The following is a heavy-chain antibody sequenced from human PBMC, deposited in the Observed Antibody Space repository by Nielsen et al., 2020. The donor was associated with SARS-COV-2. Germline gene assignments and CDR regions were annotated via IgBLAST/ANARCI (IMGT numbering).Heavy chain of an antibody. CDR3: ARTKVTTAFDY. J-gene: IGHJ4*02. V-gene: IGHV4-30-4*01. CDR2: IYYSGST. D-gene: IGHD4-17*01. Sequence: SETLSLTCTVSGGSISSGDYYWNWVRQPPGKGLEWIGHIYYSGSTYYNPSLKSRVTISEDTSKNQFSLNLSSVTAADTAVYYCARTKVTTAFDYWGQGTLVTVSS. CDR1: GGSISSGDYY.